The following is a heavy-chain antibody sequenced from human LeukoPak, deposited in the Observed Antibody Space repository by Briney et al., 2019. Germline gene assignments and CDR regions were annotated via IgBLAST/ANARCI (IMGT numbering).Heavy chain of an antibody. CDR3: ARGGYCSSTSCYPYFDY. CDR1: GYTFTSYG. Sequence: ASVKVSCKASGYTFTSYGISWVRQAPGQGLEWMGWISAYNGNTNYAQKLQGRVTMTTDTSTSTDYMELRSLRSDDTAVYYCARGGYCSSTSCYPYFDYWGQGTLVTVSS. V-gene: IGHV1-18*04. CDR2: ISAYNGNT. J-gene: IGHJ4*02. D-gene: IGHD2-2*01.